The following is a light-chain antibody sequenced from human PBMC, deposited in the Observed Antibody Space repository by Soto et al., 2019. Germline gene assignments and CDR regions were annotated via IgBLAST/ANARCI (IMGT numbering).Light chain of an antibody. Sequence: DIHMTQSPSSLSASVGDRVAITCQASQPINDYLNWYRQAPGKAPTLLIYSASSLRSGVPSRFSGRGYGTNFTLTISSLQAEDVAVYYCQQYYSTPRTFGHGTKVDI. CDR3: QQYYSTPRT. J-gene: IGKJ1*01. CDR2: SAS. V-gene: IGKV1-39*01. CDR1: QPINDY.